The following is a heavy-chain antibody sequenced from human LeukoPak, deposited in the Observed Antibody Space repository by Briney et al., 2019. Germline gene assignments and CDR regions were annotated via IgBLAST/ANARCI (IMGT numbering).Heavy chain of an antibody. Sequence: GGSLRLSCAASGFTFSSYGMHWVRQAPGKGLEWVSSISSSSSYIYYADSVKGRFTISRDNAKNSLYLQMNSLRAEDTAVYYCARVVFEDGMDVWGQGTTVTVSS. CDR1: GFTFSSYG. CDR2: ISSSSSYI. D-gene: IGHD3-10*02. CDR3: ARVVFEDGMDV. V-gene: IGHV3-21*01. J-gene: IGHJ6*02.